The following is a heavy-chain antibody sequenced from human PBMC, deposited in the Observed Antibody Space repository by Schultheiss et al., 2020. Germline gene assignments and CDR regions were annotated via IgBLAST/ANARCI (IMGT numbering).Heavy chain of an antibody. V-gene: IGHV3-49*04. Sequence: GGSLRLSCAVSGFTFSSYAMSWVRQAPGKGLEWVGFIRSRASGATADYAASVKGRFIISRDDSKSIAYLQMNSLKAEDTAVYYCSKDSPPTDCWGQGTPVTVSS. J-gene: IGHJ4*02. CDR2: IRSRASGATA. CDR3: SKDSPPTDC. CDR1: GFTFSSYA.